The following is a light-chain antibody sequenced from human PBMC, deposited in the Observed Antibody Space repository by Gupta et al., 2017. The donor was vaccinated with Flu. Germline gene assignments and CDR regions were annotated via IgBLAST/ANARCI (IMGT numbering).Light chain of an antibody. V-gene: IGKV3-15*01. CDR3: QQYNSWPST. CDR2: GAS. CDR1: QSISR. Sequence: EMVMTQSPATLSASPGERATLSCRASQSISRLAWYQQKPGQAPRLLIYGASTRATGIPARFSDSGSGTEFTLSISSLQSEDFAVYYCQQYNSWPSTFGQGTRLEIK. J-gene: IGKJ5*01.